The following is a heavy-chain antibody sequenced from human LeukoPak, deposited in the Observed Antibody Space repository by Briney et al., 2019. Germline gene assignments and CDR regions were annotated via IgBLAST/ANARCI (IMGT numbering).Heavy chain of an antibody. D-gene: IGHD3-10*01. CDR1: GGSFSGYY. CDR2: INHSGST. J-gene: IGHJ4*02. Sequence: PSETLPLTCAVYGGSFSGYYWSWIRQPPGKGLEWIGEINHSGSTNYNPPLKSRVTISVDTSKNQFSLKLSSVTAADTAVYYCARGRVTMVRGVFPFDYWGQGTLVTVSS. CDR3: ARGRVTMVRGVFPFDY. V-gene: IGHV4-34*01.